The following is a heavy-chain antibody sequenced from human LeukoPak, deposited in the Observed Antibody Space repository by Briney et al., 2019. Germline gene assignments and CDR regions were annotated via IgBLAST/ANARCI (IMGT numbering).Heavy chain of an antibody. J-gene: IGHJ4*02. CDR1: GFTFSSYA. Sequence: PGGSLRLSCAASGFTFSSYAMHWVRQAPGKGLEWVAVISYDGSNKYYADSVKGRFTISRDNSKNTLYLQMNSLRAEDTAVYYCARAIAAAGTAIGYWGQGTLVTVSS. CDR2: ISYDGSNK. CDR3: ARAIAAAGTAIGY. D-gene: IGHD6-13*01. V-gene: IGHV3-30*04.